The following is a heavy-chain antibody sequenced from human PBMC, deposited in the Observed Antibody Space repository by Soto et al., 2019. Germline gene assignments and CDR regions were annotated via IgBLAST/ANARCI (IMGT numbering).Heavy chain of an antibody. V-gene: IGHV4-30-2*01. D-gene: IGHD4-17*01. Sequence: QLQLQKSGSGLVKPSQTLSLTCAVSGGSISSGGYSWSWTRQPPGKGLEWIGYIYYSGSTYSNPSLKSRVTISVDRSKNQFSLKLSSVTAADTAVYYCARAMTTVTTIDYWGQGTLVTVSS. J-gene: IGHJ4*02. CDR3: ARAMTTVTTIDY. CDR2: IYYSGST. CDR1: GGSISSGGYS.